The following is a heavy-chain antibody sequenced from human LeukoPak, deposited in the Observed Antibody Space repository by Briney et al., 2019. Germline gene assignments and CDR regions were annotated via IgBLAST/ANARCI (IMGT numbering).Heavy chain of an antibody. D-gene: IGHD3-3*01. CDR2: IWYDGSNK. CDR3: ARDSPNYDFWSGYDAFDI. J-gene: IGHJ3*02. V-gene: IGHV3-33*01. CDR1: GLTFSSYG. Sequence: PGGSLRLSCAASGLTFSSYGMHWVRQAPGKGLEWVAFIWYDGSNKYYADSVKGRFTISRDNSKNTLYLQMNSLRAEDTAVYYCARDSPNYDFWSGYDAFDIWGQGTMVTVSS.